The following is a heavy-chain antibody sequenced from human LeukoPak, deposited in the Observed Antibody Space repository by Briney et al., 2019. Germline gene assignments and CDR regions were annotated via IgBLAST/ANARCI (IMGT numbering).Heavy chain of an antibody. Sequence: PSQTLSLTCTVSGGSISSGSYYWSWIRQPAGKGLERIGRIYTSGSTNYNPSLKSRVTISVDTSKNQFSLKLSSVTAADTAVYYCARGPSPDYYDSSGYYYFDYWGQGTLVTVSS. CDR2: IYTSGST. D-gene: IGHD3-22*01. CDR1: GGSISSGSYY. CDR3: ARGPSPDYYDSSGYYYFDY. J-gene: IGHJ4*02. V-gene: IGHV4-61*02.